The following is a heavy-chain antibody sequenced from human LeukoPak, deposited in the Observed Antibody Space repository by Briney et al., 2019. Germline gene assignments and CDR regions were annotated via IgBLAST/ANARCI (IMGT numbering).Heavy chain of an antibody. Sequence: NPSETLSLTCTISGDSISNYYWSWIRQPPGRGLEWVGYIYYSGGTDYNPSLKSRVSISVDTSKTHFSLKLTSVTAVDTAVYYCARTGYCSSKYCDYYGMDVWGQGTTVIVSS. CDR2: IYYSGGT. D-gene: IGHD6-13*01. J-gene: IGHJ6*02. CDR1: GDSISNYY. CDR3: ARTGYCSSKYCDYYGMDV. V-gene: IGHV4-59*01.